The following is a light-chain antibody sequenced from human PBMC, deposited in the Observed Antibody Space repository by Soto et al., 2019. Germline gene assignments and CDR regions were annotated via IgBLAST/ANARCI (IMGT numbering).Light chain of an antibody. V-gene: IGKV3-15*01. J-gene: IGKJ2*01. CDR1: QSVSSN. CDR2: GAS. Sequence: EIVMTQSPATLSVSPGERATLSCRASQSVSSNLAWYQQKPGQAPRLLIYGASTRATGIPARFSGSRSGTEFTLTINSLQSEDFAVYCCQQYNNWPPYTFGQGTKLEIK. CDR3: QQYNNWPPYT.